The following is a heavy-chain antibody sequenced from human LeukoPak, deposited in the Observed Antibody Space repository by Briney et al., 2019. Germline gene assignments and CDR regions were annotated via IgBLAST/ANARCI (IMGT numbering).Heavy chain of an antibody. Sequence: GGSLRLSCAASGFTFSIYAMNWVRQAPGKGLEWVSCISGSGDTTYYADSVKGRFTISRDNSKNTVFLQMNSLRAEDTAVYYCAKAPRYSYTSDFDYWGQGTLVTVSS. CDR3: AKAPRYSYTSDFDY. CDR2: ISGSGDTT. CDR1: GFTFSIYA. D-gene: IGHD5-18*01. V-gene: IGHV3-23*01. J-gene: IGHJ4*02.